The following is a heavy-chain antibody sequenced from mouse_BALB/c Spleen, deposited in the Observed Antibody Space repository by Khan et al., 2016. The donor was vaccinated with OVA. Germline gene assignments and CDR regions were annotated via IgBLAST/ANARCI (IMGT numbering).Heavy chain of an antibody. J-gene: IGHJ3*01. CDR2: IYPGSGNT. V-gene: IGHV1-77*01. Sequence: QVQLKQSGGGLARPGASVKLSCKASGYTFTDYNINWVKQRTGQGLEWIGEIYPGSGNTYYNEKFKGKATLTADKSSSTAYMQLSSLTSEDSAVYFIRMEWGAWFRYWGQGTSVTVTA. CDR3: RMEWGAWFRY. CDR1: GYTFTDYN.